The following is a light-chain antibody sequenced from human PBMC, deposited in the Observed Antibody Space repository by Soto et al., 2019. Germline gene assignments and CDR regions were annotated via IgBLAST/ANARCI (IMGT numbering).Light chain of an antibody. CDR3: SSYTSSSTYV. V-gene: IGLV2-18*02. CDR1: SSDVGSYYR. J-gene: IGLJ1*01. CDR2: DVS. Sequence: QFLLTQPPSVSGAPGPAGAISCTGNSSDVGSYYRVSWYQQPPGTAPKLMIYDVSNRPSGVPDRFSGSKSGNTASLTISGLQADDEADYYCSSYTSSSTYVFGTGTKVTVL.